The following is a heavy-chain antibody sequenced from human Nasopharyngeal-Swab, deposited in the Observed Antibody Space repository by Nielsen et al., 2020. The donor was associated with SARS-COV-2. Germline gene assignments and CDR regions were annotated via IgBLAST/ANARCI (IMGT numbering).Heavy chain of an antibody. CDR1: GFSLSTSGMC. J-gene: IGHJ4*02. CDR2: IDWDDDK. V-gene: IGHV2-70*11. D-gene: IGHD1-14*01. CDR3: ARIRVNHHYFDY. Sequence: SGPTLVKPTQTLTLTCTFSGFSLSTSGMCVSWIRQPPGKALEWLARIDWDDDKYYSTSLKTRLTISKDTSNNQVVLTMTNMDPVDTATYYCARIRVNHHYFDYWGQGTLVTVSS.